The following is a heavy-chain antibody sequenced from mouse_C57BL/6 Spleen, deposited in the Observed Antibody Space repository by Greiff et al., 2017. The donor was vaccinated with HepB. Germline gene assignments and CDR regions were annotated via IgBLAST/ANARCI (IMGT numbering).Heavy chain of an antibody. CDR2: IYPRSGNT. CDR1: GYTFTSSG. J-gene: IGHJ3*01. D-gene: IGHD2-4*01. Sequence: VQLQQSGAELARPGASVKLSCKASGYTFTSSGISWVKQRTGQGLEWIGEIYPRSGNTYYNEKFKGKATLTADKSSSTAYMELRSLTSEDSAVYFCARPLIYYDYDGFAYWGQGTLVTVSA. V-gene: IGHV1-81*01. CDR3: ARPLIYYDYDGFAY.